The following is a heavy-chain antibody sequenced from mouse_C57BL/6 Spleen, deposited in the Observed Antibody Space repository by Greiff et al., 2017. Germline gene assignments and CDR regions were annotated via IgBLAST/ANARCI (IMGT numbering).Heavy chain of an antibody. CDR1: GYSFTGYY. D-gene: IGHD1-1*01. CDR3: ARGGYGSSYEDYFDY. V-gene: IGHV1-31*01. J-gene: IGHJ2*01. CDR2: IYPYNGVS. Sequence: EVQLQQSGPELVKPGASVKISCKASGYSFTGYYMHWVKQSHGNILDWIGYIYPYNGVSSYNQKFKGKATLTVDKSSSTAYMELRSLTSEDSAVYYFARGGYGSSYEDYFDYWGQGTTLTVSS.